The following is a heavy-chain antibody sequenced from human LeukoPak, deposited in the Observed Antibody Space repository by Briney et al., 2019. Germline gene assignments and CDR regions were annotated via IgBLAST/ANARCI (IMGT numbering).Heavy chain of an antibody. V-gene: IGHV4-59*01. D-gene: IGHD6-19*01. CDR3: ARVLSSSSGWYSDY. CDR2: IYYSGST. CDR1: GGSISSYY. Sequence: PSETLSLTCTVSGGSISSYYWSWIRQPPGKGLEWIGYIYYSGSTNYNPSLKSRVTISVDTSKNQFSLKLSSVTAADTAAYYCARVLSSSSGWYSDYWGQGTLVTVSS. J-gene: IGHJ4*02.